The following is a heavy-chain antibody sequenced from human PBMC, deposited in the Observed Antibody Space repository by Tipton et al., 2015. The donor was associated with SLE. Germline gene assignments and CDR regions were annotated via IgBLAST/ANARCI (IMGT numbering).Heavy chain of an antibody. J-gene: IGHJ4*02. V-gene: IGHV4-39*07. CDR2: NYYSGGT. CDR3: ARIVWRQQLVRVDY. CDR1: GGSISSSSYY. Sequence: LRLSCTDSGGSISSSSYYWGWIRQPPGKGLEWIGSNYYSGGTYYNPPLKSRVTISVDTSKNQFSLKLSSVTAADTAVYYCARIVWRQQLVRVDYWGQGTLFSVSS. D-gene: IGHD6-13*01.